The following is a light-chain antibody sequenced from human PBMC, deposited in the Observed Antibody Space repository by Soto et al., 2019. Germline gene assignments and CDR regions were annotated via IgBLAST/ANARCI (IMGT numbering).Light chain of an antibody. CDR2: EVS. J-gene: IGLJ1*01. CDR1: SSNVGVYNY. Sequence: QSLLSQPSSLSGSPGHSSTISCTGTSSNVGVYNYVSWYQQHPGKAPKLMIYEVSNRPSGVSNRFSGSKSGNTASLTISGLQAEDEADYYCNSYTTRRTYVYGTGTRSPS. CDR3: NSYTTRRTYV. V-gene: IGLV2-14*01.